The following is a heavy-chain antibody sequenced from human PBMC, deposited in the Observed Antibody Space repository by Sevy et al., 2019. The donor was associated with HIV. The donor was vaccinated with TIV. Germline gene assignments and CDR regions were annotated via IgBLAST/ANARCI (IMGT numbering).Heavy chain of an antibody. CDR3: ARDLPPSATTVAHFDY. Sequence: GGSLRLSCAASGFSFSSYEMNWVRQAPGKGLEWVSYISNSGTTISYSDSVRGRFSISRDNARNSLYLQMNSLRAEDTAVYYCARDLPPSATTVAHFDYWGQGTLVTVSS. V-gene: IGHV3-48*03. CDR1: GFSFSSYE. D-gene: IGHD4-17*01. CDR2: ISNSGTTI. J-gene: IGHJ4*02.